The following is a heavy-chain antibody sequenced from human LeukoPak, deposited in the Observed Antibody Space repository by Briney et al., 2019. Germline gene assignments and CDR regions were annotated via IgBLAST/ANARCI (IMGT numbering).Heavy chain of an antibody. CDR1: GFTFSSYA. D-gene: IGHD4/OR15-4a*01. J-gene: IGHJ3*01. Sequence: PGGSLRLSCAASGFTFSSYAVSWVRQAPGKGLEWVSAISISGGSTYYADSVKGRFTFSRDNSKNTLYLQMNSLRAEDSAVYYCAKVASALTMYDAFDVWGQGTVVTVSS. V-gene: IGHV3-23*01. CDR2: ISISGGST. CDR3: AKVASALTMYDAFDV.